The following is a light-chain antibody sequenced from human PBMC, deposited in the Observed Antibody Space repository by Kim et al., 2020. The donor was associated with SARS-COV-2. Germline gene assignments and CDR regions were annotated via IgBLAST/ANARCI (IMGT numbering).Light chain of an antibody. V-gene: IGLV2-8*01. Sequence: QSALTQPPSASGSPGQSVTISCTGTSSDIGGYNFVSWYQQHPGRAPKFLIYEVNKRPSGVPDRFSGSKSGNTASLTVSGLQAEDEADYYCSSYAGNNNLVFGGGTQLTVL. CDR2: EVN. CDR1: SSDIGGYNF. J-gene: IGLJ2*01. CDR3: SSYAGNNNLV.